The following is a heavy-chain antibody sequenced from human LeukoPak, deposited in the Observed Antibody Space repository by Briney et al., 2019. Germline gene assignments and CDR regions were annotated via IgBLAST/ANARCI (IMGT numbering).Heavy chain of an antibody. CDR1: GYTLTELS. CDR2: FDPEDGET. D-gene: IGHD3-22*01. J-gene: IGHJ6*03. CDR3: ATYPITMIVPSDYYYMDV. V-gene: IGHV1-24*01. Sequence: ASVKVSCKVSGYTLTELSMHWVRQAPGKGLEWMGGFDPEDGETIYAQKFQGRVTMTEDTSTDTAYMELSSLRSEDTAVYYYATYPITMIVPSDYYYMDVWGKGTTVTVSS.